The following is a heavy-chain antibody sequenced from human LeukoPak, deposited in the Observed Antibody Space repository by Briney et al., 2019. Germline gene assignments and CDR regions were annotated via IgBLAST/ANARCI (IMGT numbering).Heavy chain of an antibody. CDR1: GFSFSTHA. V-gene: IGHV3-33*01. CDR2: IWHDASHT. Sequence: PGRSLRLSCAAPGFSFSTHAMHWVPQAPAKVLEWVALIWHDASHTFYTDSVKGRFTISRDNSKNTVYLQMNSLGGEDTAVYYCAREIFGSGSYRDYWGQGTLVTVSS. D-gene: IGHD3-10*01. J-gene: IGHJ4*02. CDR3: AREIFGSGSYRDY.